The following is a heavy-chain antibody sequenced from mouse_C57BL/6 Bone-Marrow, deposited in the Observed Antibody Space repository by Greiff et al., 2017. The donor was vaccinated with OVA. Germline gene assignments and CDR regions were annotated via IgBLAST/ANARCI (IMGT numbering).Heavy chain of an antibody. Sequence: QVQLQQSGAELVRPGASVKLSCKASGYTFTDYYINWVKQRPGQGLEWIARIYPGSGNTYYNEKFKGKATLTAEKSSSTAYMQLSSLTSEDSAVYFCARSDYYGSSRGNYFDYWGQGTTLTVSS. D-gene: IGHD1-1*01. CDR2: IYPGSGNT. CDR1: GYTFTDYY. CDR3: ARSDYYGSSRGNYFDY. V-gene: IGHV1-76*01. J-gene: IGHJ2*01.